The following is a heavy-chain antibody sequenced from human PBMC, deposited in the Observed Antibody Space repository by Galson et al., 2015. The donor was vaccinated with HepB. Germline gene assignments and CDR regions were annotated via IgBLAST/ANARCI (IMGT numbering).Heavy chain of an antibody. CDR2: IKQDGSER. CDR1: GFTFSSYW. V-gene: IGHV3-7*01. Sequence: LRLSCAASGFTFSSYWMSWVRQAPGKGLEWVANIKQDGSERYYVDSVKGRFTISRDNAKNSLYLQMNSLRDEDTAVYYCATRRAAIGYDFDYWGQGTLVTVSS. CDR3: ATRRAAIGYDFDY. J-gene: IGHJ4*02. D-gene: IGHD2-2*02.